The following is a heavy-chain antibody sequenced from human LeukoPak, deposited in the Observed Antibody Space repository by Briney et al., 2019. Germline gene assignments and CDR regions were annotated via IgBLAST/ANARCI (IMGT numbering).Heavy chain of an antibody. V-gene: IGHV3-15*01. Sequence: GGSLRLSCAASGFTFSNAWVSWVRQAPGKGLEWVGRIKSKTDGGTTDYAAPVKGRFTISRDDSKNTLYLQMNSLKTEDTAVYYCTTVRMWLTMIVPEYYYMDVWGKGTTVTVSS. CDR2: IKSKTDGGTT. D-gene: IGHD3-22*01. J-gene: IGHJ6*03. CDR1: GFTFSNAW. CDR3: TTVRMWLTMIVPEYYYMDV.